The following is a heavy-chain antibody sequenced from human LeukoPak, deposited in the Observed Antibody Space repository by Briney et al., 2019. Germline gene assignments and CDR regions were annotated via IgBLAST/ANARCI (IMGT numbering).Heavy chain of an antibody. J-gene: IGHJ4*02. CDR3: ARDGSNYDILTGYYGL. V-gene: IGHV3-21*01. CDR2: ISSSSSYI. D-gene: IGHD3-9*01. CDR1: GFTFSSYS. Sequence: GGSLRLSCAASGFTFSSYSMNWVRQAPGKGLEWVSSISSSSSYIYYADSVKGRFTISRDNAKNSLYLQMNSLRAEDTAVYYCARDGSNYDILTGYYGLWGQGTLVTVSS.